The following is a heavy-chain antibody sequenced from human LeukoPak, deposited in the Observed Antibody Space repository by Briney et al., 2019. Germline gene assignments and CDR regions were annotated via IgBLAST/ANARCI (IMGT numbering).Heavy chain of an antibody. CDR3: ARAYRDSSGWLDY. V-gene: IGHV3-7*01. CDR1: GFPFSSYW. J-gene: IGHJ4*02. D-gene: IGHD6-19*01. Sequence: GGALRLSCAASGFPFSSYWVSWVRQAPGKGLEGVANIKQDGSEKYYVDSVKGRFTISRDNAKNSLYLQMNSLRAEDTAVYYCARAYRDSSGWLDYWGQGTPVTVSS. CDR2: IKQDGSEK.